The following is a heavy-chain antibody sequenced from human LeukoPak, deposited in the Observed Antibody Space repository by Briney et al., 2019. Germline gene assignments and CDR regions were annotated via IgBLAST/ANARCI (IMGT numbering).Heavy chain of an antibody. D-gene: IGHD3-10*01. CDR3: ARGARITMVRGGEGYYFDY. J-gene: IGHJ4*02. CDR1: GFTFSSYA. V-gene: IGHV3-23*01. CDR2: ISGSGGST. Sequence: GGSLRLSCAASGFTFSSYAMSWVRQAPGKGLEWVSAISGSGGSTYYADSVKGRFTISRDNAKNSLYLQMNSLRDEDTAVYYCARGARITMVRGGEGYYFDYWGQGTLVTVSS.